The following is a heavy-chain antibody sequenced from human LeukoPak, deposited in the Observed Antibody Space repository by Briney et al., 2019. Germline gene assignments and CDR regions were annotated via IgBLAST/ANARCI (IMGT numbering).Heavy chain of an antibody. V-gene: IGHV5-51*01. CDR3: ARGKKYSIPFDY. J-gene: IGHJ4*02. Sequence: GESLKISCKGSGYSFTGYWIGWVRQMPGKGVEGMGIIYPGDSDTRYGASFQGQVTISADKSISTAYLQWSSLKASDTAMYYCARGKKYSIPFDYWGQGTLVTVSS. CDR2: IYPGDSDT. CDR1: GYSFTGYW. D-gene: IGHD5-18*01.